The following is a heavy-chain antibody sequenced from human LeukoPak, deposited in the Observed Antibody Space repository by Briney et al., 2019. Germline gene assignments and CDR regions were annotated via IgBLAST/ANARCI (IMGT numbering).Heavy chain of an antibody. D-gene: IGHD1-26*01. V-gene: IGHV4-59*12. Sequence: SETLSLSCTVSGGSIGIYCASWIRQPPGEGLEWIGCIYSSGSTNYNPSLKSRVTISVDMSKNQFSLNLNSVTAADTAVYYCAIEMTTTDFDYWGQGTLVTVSS. CDR2: IYSSGST. CDR3: AIEMTTTDFDY. J-gene: IGHJ4*02. CDR1: GGSIGIYC.